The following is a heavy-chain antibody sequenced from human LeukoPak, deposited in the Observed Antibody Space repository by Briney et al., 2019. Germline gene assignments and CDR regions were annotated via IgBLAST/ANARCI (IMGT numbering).Heavy chain of an antibody. J-gene: IGHJ4*02. Sequence: GASVKVSCKTSGYTFTSYDINWVRQATGQGLEWMGWMSPDSGNRGFAQKFQGRVTLTRNTSISTAYMELSSLRSEDTAVYYCARGSSPYCTNGVCYLYYFDYWGQGTLVTVSS. V-gene: IGHV1-8*01. CDR2: MSPDSGNR. D-gene: IGHD2-8*01. CDR1: GYTFTSYD. CDR3: ARGSSPYCTNGVCYLYYFDY.